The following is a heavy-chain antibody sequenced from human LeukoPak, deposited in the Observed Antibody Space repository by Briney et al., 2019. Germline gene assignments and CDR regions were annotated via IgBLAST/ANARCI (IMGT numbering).Heavy chain of an antibody. Sequence: GGSLRLSCAASGFTFSAYYMNWVRQAPGKGLEWVSSISSSSTYIKYADSVKGRFTISRDDAKNSLYLQMNSLRAEDTAVYYCARDFGDYLDYWGQGTLVTVSS. J-gene: IGHJ4*02. CDR1: GFTFSAYY. CDR3: ARDFGDYLDY. CDR2: ISSSSTYI. V-gene: IGHV3-21*01. D-gene: IGHD3-3*01.